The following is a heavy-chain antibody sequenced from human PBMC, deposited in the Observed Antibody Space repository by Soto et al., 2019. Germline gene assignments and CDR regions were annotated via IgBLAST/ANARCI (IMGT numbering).Heavy chain of an antibody. J-gene: IGHJ3*02. D-gene: IGHD2-2*01. Sequence: QVQLVESGGGVVQPGRSLRLSCAASGFTFSSYAMHWVRQAPGKGLEWVAVISYDGSNKYYADYVKGRFTISRDNSKNTLYQQMTSLRAEDTAVYCCARDHAMEGAFDIWGQGTMVTVSS. CDR2: ISYDGSNK. V-gene: IGHV3-30-3*01. CDR3: ARDHAMEGAFDI. CDR1: GFTFSSYA.